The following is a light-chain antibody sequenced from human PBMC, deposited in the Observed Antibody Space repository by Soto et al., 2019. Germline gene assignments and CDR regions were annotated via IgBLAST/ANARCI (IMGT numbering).Light chain of an antibody. CDR1: QAIINH. V-gene: IGKV1-27*01. J-gene: IGKJ5*01. CDR2: DES. Sequence: DIQMTQSPSSLSSSVGDTVTITCRASQAIINHLAWYQQRPGKVPNLLIYDESTLHSGVPSRFRASGSGTHFTLAISSLQPEDVVTYYFQICHLALGTFGQGTLLEIK. CDR3: QICHLALGT.